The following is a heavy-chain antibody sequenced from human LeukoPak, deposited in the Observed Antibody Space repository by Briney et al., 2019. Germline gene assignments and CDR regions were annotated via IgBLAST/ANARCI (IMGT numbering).Heavy chain of an antibody. Sequence: SETLSLTCTVSGGSISGYYWSWIRQPPGKGLEWVGYISYSGSTNYKPSLKSRVTISVDTSKNQFSLRLSSVTAADTAIYYCARDGRAGSLFAYWGQGTLVTVSS. CDR2: ISYSGST. J-gene: IGHJ4*02. CDR1: GGSISGYY. CDR3: ARDGRAGSLFAY. V-gene: IGHV4-59*01. D-gene: IGHD6-19*01.